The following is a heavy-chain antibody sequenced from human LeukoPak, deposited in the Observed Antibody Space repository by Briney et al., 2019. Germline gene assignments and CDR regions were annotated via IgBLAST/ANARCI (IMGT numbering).Heavy chain of an antibody. V-gene: IGHV3-66*03. CDR3: ARDRAATQDWVEFDP. CDR2: IRDSGET. CDR1: GFTVSSNY. J-gene: IGHJ5*02. Sequence: GGSLRLSCAASGFTVSSNYMTWVRQAPGKGLEWVSLIRDSGETFYADSVKGRFTISRDNSKNTMYLQMNRLRVEDTAVYFCARDRAATQDWVEFDPWGQGTLVTVSS. D-gene: IGHD2-15*01.